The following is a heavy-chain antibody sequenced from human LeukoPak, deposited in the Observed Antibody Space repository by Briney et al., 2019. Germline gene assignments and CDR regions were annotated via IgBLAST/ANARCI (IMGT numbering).Heavy chain of an antibody. Sequence: GGSLRLSCAASGFTFRTYTMNWVRQAPGKGLEWVSSIDSSSAYIYYSDSVEGRFTISRDNAKNSLYLQMNSLRAEDTDVYYCAKVVVRGVISPDDAFDIWGQGTMVTVSS. V-gene: IGHV3-21*01. CDR2: IDSSSAYI. CDR3: AKVVVRGVISPDDAFDI. D-gene: IGHD3-10*01. CDR1: GFTFRTYT. J-gene: IGHJ3*02.